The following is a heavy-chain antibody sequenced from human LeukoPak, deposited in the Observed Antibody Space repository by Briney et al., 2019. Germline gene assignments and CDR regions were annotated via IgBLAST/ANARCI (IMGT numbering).Heavy chain of an antibody. Sequence: SETLSLTCTVSGGSLSSGGYYWSWIRQHPGKGLEWIGYIYYSGSTYYNPSLKSRVTISVDTSKNQFSLKLSSVTAADTAVYYCARERATVTTSGAFDIWGQGTMVTVSS. V-gene: IGHV4-31*03. CDR1: GGSLSSGGYY. CDR2: IYYSGST. CDR3: ARERATVTTSGAFDI. D-gene: IGHD4-17*01. J-gene: IGHJ3*02.